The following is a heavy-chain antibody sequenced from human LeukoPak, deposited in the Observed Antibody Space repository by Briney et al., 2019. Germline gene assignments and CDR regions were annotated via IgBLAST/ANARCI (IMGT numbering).Heavy chain of an antibody. CDR3: ARGGSYGYRY. CDR1: GGSFSGYY. CDR2: INHSGST. J-gene: IGHJ4*02. V-gene: IGHV4-34*01. Sequence: SETLSLTCAVYGGSFSGYYWSWIRQPPGKGLEWIGEINHSGSTNYNPSLKSRVTISVDTSKNQFSLKLSSVTAADTAVYYRARGGSYGYRYWSQGTLVTVSS. D-gene: IGHD5-18*01.